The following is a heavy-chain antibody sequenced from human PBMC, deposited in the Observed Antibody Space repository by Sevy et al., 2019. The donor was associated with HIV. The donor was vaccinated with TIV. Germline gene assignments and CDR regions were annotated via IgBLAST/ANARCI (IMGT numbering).Heavy chain of an antibody. CDR3: ARGGCYYISGSL. CDR2: IYYSGST. V-gene: IGHV4-59*01. J-gene: IGHJ4*02. CDR1: GGSISNSY. D-gene: IGHD3-10*01. Sequence: SETLSLTCTVSGGSISNSYWSWIRQPPGKGLEWIGYIYYSGSTNYNPSLKSRVTMSIDTSKNQFSLNLSSVTASDTAVYYCARGGCYYISGSLWGQGTLVTVSS.